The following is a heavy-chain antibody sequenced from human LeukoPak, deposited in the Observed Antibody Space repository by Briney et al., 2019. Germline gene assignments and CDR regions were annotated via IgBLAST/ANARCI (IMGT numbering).Heavy chain of an antibody. CDR3: ARDRRLGRFDY. CDR1: GFNFNNYV. D-gene: IGHD6-19*01. V-gene: IGHV3-30-3*01. CDR2: ISYDGSNL. J-gene: IGHJ4*02. Sequence: GGSLRLSCAASGFNFNNYVMHWVRQAPGRGLEWVAVISYDGSNLYYVDSLKGRFTISRDNSKNMLYLQMSSLRPEDTAVYYCARDRRLGRFDYWGQGTLVTVSS.